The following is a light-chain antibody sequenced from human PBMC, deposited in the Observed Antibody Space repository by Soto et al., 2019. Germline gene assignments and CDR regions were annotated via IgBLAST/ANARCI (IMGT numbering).Light chain of an antibody. CDR3: QQYNNWPFT. Sequence: EKVMTQSPATLSVSPGERAALSCRASQSIGSNLAWYQQKPGQAPRLLIYGASTRATGIPARFSGSGSGTEFTLTISSLQSEDFAVYYCQQYNNWPFTFGPGTKVDFK. CDR1: QSIGSN. J-gene: IGKJ3*01. CDR2: GAS. V-gene: IGKV3-15*01.